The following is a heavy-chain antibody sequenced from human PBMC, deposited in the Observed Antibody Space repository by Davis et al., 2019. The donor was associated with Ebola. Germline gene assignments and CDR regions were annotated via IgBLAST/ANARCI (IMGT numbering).Heavy chain of an antibody. CDR3: AREATDWFDP. J-gene: IGHJ5*02. CDR1: GFTFSSYW. CDR2: INGDATIT. V-gene: IGHV3-74*01. Sequence: GESLKISCAASGFTFSSYWMHWVRQTPGTGLVWVSNINGDATITNYADSVKGRFTISRDNAKNTLYLQMNSLRVEVAGLYFCAREATDWFDPWGQGTLVTVSS.